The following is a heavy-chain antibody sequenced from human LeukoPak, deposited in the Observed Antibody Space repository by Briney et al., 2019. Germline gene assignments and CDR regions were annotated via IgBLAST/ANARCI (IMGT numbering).Heavy chain of an antibody. CDR3: ARGVSYYDSSGYYNEYFQH. J-gene: IGHJ1*01. D-gene: IGHD3-22*01. V-gene: IGHV4-61*05. CDR2: IYYSGST. Sequence: PSETLSLTCTVSGDSISSTSYYWSWIRQPPGKGLEWIGYIYYSGSTNYNPSLKSRVTISVDTSKNQFSLKLSSVTAADTAVYYCARGVSYYDSSGYYNEYFQHWGQGTLVTVSS. CDR1: GDSISSTSYY.